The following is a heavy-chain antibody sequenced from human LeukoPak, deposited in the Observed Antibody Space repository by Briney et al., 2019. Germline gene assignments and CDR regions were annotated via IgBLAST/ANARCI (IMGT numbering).Heavy chain of an antibody. CDR2: ISYDGNNK. CDR3: AKDRDGYSADY. Sequence: GGSLRLSCAASGFTFSSYGTHWVRQAPGKGLEWVAVISYDGNNKYYADSVKGRFTISRDNSKNTLYLQMNSLRAEDTAAYYCAKDRDGYSADYWGQGTLVTVSS. J-gene: IGHJ4*02. V-gene: IGHV3-30*18. CDR1: GFTFSSYG. D-gene: IGHD5-24*01.